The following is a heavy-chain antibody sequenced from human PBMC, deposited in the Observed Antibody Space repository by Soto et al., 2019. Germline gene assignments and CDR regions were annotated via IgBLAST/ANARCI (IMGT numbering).Heavy chain of an antibody. CDR1: GFTFSRFG. Sequence: EVQLLESGGGLVQPGGSLRLSCAASGFTFSRFGMSWVRQAPGKGLEWVSGISGGGNPTYYSDSVKGRFTISRDSAKNTLYLQMSSLRTENTALYYCAKDITYDSSAYDSWGQGTLVTVSS. J-gene: IGHJ4*02. CDR2: ISGGGNPT. V-gene: IGHV3-23*01. CDR3: AKDITYDSSAYDS. D-gene: IGHD3-22*01.